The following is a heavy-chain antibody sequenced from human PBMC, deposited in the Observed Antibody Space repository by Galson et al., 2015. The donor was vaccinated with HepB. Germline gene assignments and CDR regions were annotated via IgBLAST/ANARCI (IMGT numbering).Heavy chain of an antibody. V-gene: IGHV3-30*18. CDR2: ISYDGRNK. CDR3: AKGVTGMTFRDAFDI. Sequence: SLRLSCAASGFTFSSYGMHWVRQAPGKGLEWVALISYDGRNKYYEDSVKGRFIISRDNSKNTLYLQMNTLRAEDTAVYSCAKGVTGMTFRDAFDIWGQGTMVTVSS. CDR1: GFTFSSYG. J-gene: IGHJ3*02. D-gene: IGHD1-1*01.